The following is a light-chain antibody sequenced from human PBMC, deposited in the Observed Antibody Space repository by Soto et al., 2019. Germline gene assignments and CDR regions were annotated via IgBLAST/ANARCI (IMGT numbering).Light chain of an antibody. Sequence: DIQMTQSPSTLSASVGDRVTITCRASQSLSGWLAWYQQTPGKAPKLLISDAFRLESGVPSRFRGSGSGTEFTLTISSLQHGDSATYYCQQHGSYPWTFG. J-gene: IGKJ1*01. V-gene: IGKV1-5*01. CDR1: QSLSGW. CDR3: QQHGSYPWT. CDR2: DAF.